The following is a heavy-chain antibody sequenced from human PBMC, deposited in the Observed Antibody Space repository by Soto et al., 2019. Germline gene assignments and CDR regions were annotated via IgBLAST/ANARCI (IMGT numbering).Heavy chain of an antibody. CDR1: GDSITSNSYF. V-gene: IGHV4-39*01. Sequence: ETLSLTCTVSGDSITSNSYFWAWIRQPPGKGLEWIGSIYYSGTTYYNPSLKSRVTISVDRSKNQFSLKLSSVTAADTAVYYCARHFSVDWFEPWGQGTLVTVSS. CDR3: ARHFSVDWFEP. CDR2: IYYSGTT. J-gene: IGHJ5*02.